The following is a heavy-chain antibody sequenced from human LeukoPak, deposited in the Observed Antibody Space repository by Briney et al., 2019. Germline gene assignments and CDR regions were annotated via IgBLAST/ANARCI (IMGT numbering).Heavy chain of an antibody. Sequence: SETLSLTCTVSGGSISSYYWSWIRQPPGKGLEWIGYIYYSGSTNYNPSLKSRVTISVDTSKNQFSLKLSSVTAADTAVYYCARYIGYSSGWYFGPWGQGTLVTVSS. CDR2: IYYSGST. CDR3: ARYIGYSSGWYFGP. J-gene: IGHJ5*02. CDR1: GGSISSYY. D-gene: IGHD6-19*01. V-gene: IGHV4-59*01.